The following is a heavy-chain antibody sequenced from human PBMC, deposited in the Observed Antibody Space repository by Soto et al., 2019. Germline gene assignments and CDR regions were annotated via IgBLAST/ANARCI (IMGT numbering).Heavy chain of an antibody. D-gene: IGHD6-19*01. CDR1: GFTFSSYA. CDR2: ISGSGSTT. V-gene: IGHV3-23*01. Sequence: EVQLLESGGGLVQPGGSLRLSCAASGFTFSSYAMTWVRQAPGKGLEWVSGISGSGSTTYHADSVKGRFTIARGNSKNTMYQQMNSLRDEDTAIYYCERAWDTSVWPPGGDYMDVWGKWTTVTVSS. CDR3: ERAWDTSVWPPGGDYMDV. J-gene: IGHJ6*03.